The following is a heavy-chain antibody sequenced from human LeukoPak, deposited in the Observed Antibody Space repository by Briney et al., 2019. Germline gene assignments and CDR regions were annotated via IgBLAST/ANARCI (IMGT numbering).Heavy chain of an antibody. CDR1: GGTFSSYA. CDR3: ASSIVGAWEFDY. Sequence: SVKVSCKASGGTFSSYAIIWVRQAPGQGLEWMGGIIPIFGTANYAQKFQGRVTITTDESTSTAYMELSSLRSEDTAVYYCASSIVGAWEFDYWGQGTLVPVSS. V-gene: IGHV1-69*05. J-gene: IGHJ4*02. CDR2: IIPIFGTA. D-gene: IGHD1-26*01.